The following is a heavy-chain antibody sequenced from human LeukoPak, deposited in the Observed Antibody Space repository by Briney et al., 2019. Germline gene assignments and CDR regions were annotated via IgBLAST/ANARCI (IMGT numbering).Heavy chain of an antibody. D-gene: IGHD3-3*01. CDR2: IYYSGST. Sequence: PSETLSLTCTVSGGSISSYYWSWIRQPPGKGLEWIGYIYYSGSTNYNPSLKSRVTISVDTSKNQFSLKLGSVTAADTAVYYCARGLEWLFGLGAFDYWGQGTLVTVSS. V-gene: IGHV4-59*01. J-gene: IGHJ4*02. CDR1: GGSISSYY. CDR3: ARGLEWLFGLGAFDY.